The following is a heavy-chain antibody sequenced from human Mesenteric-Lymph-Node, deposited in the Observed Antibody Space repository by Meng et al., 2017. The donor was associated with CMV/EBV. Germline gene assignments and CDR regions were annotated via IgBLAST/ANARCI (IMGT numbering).Heavy chain of an antibody. CDR3: ARGPIVVVPAAPTHYYYYGMDV. CDR1: GFTFSSYA. J-gene: IGHJ6*02. D-gene: IGHD2-2*01. V-gene: IGHV4-34*01. Sequence: ESLKISCAASGFTFSSYAMSWVRQPPGKGLEWIGEINHSGSTNYNPSLKSRVTISVDTSKNQFSLKLSSVTAADTAVYYCARGPIVVVPAAPTHYYYYGMDVWGQGTTVTVSS. CDR2: INHSGST.